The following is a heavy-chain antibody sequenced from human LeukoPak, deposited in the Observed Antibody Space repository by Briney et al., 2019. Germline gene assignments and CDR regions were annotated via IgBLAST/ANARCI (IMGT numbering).Heavy chain of an antibody. V-gene: IGHV3-48*01. CDR1: GFTFSSYS. J-gene: IGHJ5*02. D-gene: IGHD2-2*01. CDR2: ISSSSSTI. Sequence: GGSLRLSCAASGFTFSSYSMNWVRQAPGKGLEWVSYISSSSSTIYYADSVKGRFTISRDNAKNSLYLQMNSLRAGDTAVYYCARDGNRRGYCSSTSCPNWFDPWGQGTLVTVSS. CDR3: ARDGNRRGYCSSTSCPNWFDP.